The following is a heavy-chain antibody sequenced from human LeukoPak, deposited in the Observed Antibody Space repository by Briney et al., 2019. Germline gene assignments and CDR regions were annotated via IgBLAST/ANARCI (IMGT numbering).Heavy chain of an antibody. CDR1: GFTFSSYS. V-gene: IGHV3-21*01. CDR3: ARQGLLWFGEPLDY. J-gene: IGHJ4*02. Sequence: PGGSLRLSCAASGFTFSSYSMNWVRRAPGKGLEWVSSISSSSSYIYYADSVKGRFTISRDNAKNSLYLQMNSLRAEDTAVYYCARQGLLWFGEPLDYWGQGTLVTVSS. D-gene: IGHD3-10*01. CDR2: ISSSSSYI.